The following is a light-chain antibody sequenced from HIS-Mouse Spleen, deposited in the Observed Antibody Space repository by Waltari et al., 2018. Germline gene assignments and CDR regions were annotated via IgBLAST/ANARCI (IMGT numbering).Light chain of an antibody. CDR2: EDR. Sequence: SYELTQPPSVSVSPGQTARITCSGDALPKKYAYWYQQKSGQAPVLVIYEDRKRPSGIPERFSGSSSGTMATLTISGAQVEDEADYYCYSTDSSGNHNWVFGGGTKLTVL. J-gene: IGLJ3*02. V-gene: IGLV3-10*01. CDR1: ALPKKY. CDR3: YSTDSSGNHNWV.